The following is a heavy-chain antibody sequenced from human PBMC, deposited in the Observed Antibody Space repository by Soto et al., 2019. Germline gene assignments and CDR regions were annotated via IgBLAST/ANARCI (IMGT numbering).Heavy chain of an antibody. CDR3: ARDRIQLWFCVGAFDV. CDR1: GFTFSSYA. CDR2: ISSDGSNS. V-gene: IGHV3-30-3*01. J-gene: IGHJ3*01. D-gene: IGHD5-18*01. Sequence: QVQLVESGGGVVQPGRSLRLSCAASGFTFSSYAMHWVRQAPGKGLEWVAVISSDGSNSGSLDSVRGRFSISRDNSDNTLYLQMTSLSPEDSAVYFCARDRIQLWFCVGAFDVWGHGTMVTVSS.